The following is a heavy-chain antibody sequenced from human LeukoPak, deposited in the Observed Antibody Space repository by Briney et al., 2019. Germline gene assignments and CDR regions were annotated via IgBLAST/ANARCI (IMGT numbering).Heavy chain of an antibody. D-gene: IGHD2-15*01. Sequence: GESLKISCKGSGYSFTSYWIGWVRQMPGKSLEWMGIIYPGDSDTRYSPSFQGQVTISADKSISTAYLQWSSLKASDTAMYYCARQGGYCSGGSCYSDYWGQGTLVTVSS. J-gene: IGHJ4*02. CDR3: ARQGGYCSGGSCYSDY. CDR2: IYPGDSDT. CDR1: GYSFTSYW. V-gene: IGHV5-51*01.